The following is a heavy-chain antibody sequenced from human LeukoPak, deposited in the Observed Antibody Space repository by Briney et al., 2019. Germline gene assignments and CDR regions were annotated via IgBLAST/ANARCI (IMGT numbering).Heavy chain of an antibody. CDR2: ISAYNGNT. CDR3: ARVEYCSGGSCYWFDP. V-gene: IGHV1-18*01. Sequence: ASVKVSCKASGYTFTSYGISWVRQAPGQGLGWMGWISAYNGNTNYAQKLQGRVTMTTDTSTSTAYMELRSLRSDDTAVYYCARVEYCSGGSCYWFDPWGQGTLVTVSS. J-gene: IGHJ5*02. D-gene: IGHD2-15*01. CDR1: GYTFTSYG.